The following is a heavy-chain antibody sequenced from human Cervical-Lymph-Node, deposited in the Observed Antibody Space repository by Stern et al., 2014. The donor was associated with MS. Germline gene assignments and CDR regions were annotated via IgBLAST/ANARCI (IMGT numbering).Heavy chain of an antibody. J-gene: IGHJ4*02. D-gene: IGHD4-23*01. V-gene: IGHV3-73*01. CDR1: GFTVSGSA. CDR3: TRLMEGYSGNDC. CDR2: IEGRPNKDAT. Sequence: EVQLVESGGGLVPPGGSLKLSCAASGFTVSGSAMHWVRQASGQGLEWVARIEGRPNKDATAYAESVKGRFTISRDDSKNTAYLQMNSLKTEDTAVYYCTRLMEGYSGNDCWGQGTLVTVSS.